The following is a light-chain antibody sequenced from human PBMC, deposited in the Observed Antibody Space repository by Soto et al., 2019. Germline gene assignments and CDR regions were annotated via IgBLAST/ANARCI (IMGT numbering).Light chain of an antibody. J-gene: IGKJ2*01. CDR2: KAS. CDR1: QSINRW. V-gene: IGKV1-5*03. Sequence: DIQMTQSPSTPSASVGDRVTITCRASQSINRWLAWYQQKPGKAPKLLIHKASTLESGVPSRFSGGGLGTEFSLNITSLQPDDFATYYCQQFSTYPYIFGQGTKVDIK. CDR3: QQFSTYPYI.